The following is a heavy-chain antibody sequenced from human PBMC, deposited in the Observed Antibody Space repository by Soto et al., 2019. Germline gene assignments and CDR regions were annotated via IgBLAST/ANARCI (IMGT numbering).Heavy chain of an antibody. Sequence: VQLVESGGGLVQPGGSLRLSCAASGFMFSSTWMSWVRQAPGKGVEWVANIKQDGSDKYYVDSVKGRFTISRDNVKNSLYLQMSSLRAEDTAVYYCARGGTTFDYWVQGTLVTVCS. D-gene: IGHD1-1*01. J-gene: IGHJ4*02. CDR1: GFMFSSTW. V-gene: IGHV3-7*04. CDR3: ARGGTTFDY. CDR2: IKQDGSDK.